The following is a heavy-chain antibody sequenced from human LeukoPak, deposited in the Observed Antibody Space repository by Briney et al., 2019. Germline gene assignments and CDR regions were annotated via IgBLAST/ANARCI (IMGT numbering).Heavy chain of an antibody. Sequence: SETLSLTCAVYGGSFRGYYWIWIRQPPGKGLEWIGEINHSGSTNYNPSLKSRVTISVDTSKNQFSLKLSSVTAADTAVYYCARGFSSWVSYFDYWGQGTLVTASS. CDR1: GGSFRGYY. D-gene: IGHD6-13*01. CDR3: ARGFSSWVSYFDY. V-gene: IGHV4-34*01. J-gene: IGHJ4*02. CDR2: INHSGST.